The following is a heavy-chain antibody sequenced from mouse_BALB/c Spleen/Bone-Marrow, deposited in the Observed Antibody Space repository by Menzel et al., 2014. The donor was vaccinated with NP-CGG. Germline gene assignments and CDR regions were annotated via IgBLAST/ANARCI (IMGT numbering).Heavy chain of an antibody. J-gene: IGHJ3*01. CDR3: VSHGSWFAY. V-gene: IGHV10-1*02. CDR2: IRSKSNNYAT. CDR1: GFTFNTYA. Sequence: DVHLVESGGGLVQPKGSLKLSCAASGFTFNTYAMNWVRQAPGKGLEWVARIRSKSNNYATYYADSVKDRFTISRDDSQSMLYLQTNNLKTEDTAMYYCVSHGSWFAYWGQGTLVTVSA.